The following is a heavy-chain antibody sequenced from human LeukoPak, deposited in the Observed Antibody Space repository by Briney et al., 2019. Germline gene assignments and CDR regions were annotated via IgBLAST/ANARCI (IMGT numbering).Heavy chain of an antibody. J-gene: IGHJ4*02. D-gene: IGHD3-16*01. CDR3: ARSRYDYIWGIDY. CDR2: IVGSGETT. V-gene: IGHV3-23*01. Sequence: GGSLRLSCTASGFTFSSYAMTWVRQAPGKGLEWVSIIVGSGETTYYADSVKGRFTISRDNSKNSLYLQMNSLRDEDTAVFYCARSRYDYIWGIDYWGQGTLVTISS. CDR1: GFTFSSYA.